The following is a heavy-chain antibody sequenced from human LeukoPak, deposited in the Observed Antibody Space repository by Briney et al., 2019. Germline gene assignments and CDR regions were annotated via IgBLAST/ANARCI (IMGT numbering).Heavy chain of an antibody. Sequence: APVKASCKASGYTVTSYGISWVRQAPGHGVKCRGGNSAYNGNTNYEKKLQGRVTMTTDTSTSTAYMELRRLRSDDTAVYYCARDRPRVVVVPAAMLDYYYGMDVWGKGTTVAVSS. CDR1: GYTVTSYG. CDR2: NSAYNGNT. V-gene: IGHV1-18*04. CDR3: ARDRPRVVVVPAAMLDYYYGMDV. J-gene: IGHJ6*04. D-gene: IGHD2-2*01.